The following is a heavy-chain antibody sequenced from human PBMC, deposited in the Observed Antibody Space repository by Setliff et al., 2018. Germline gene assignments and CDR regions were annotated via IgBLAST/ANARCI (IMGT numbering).Heavy chain of an antibody. CDR1: GGSISSSNW. D-gene: IGHD6-13*01. Sequence: SETLSLTCAVSGGSISSSNWWSWVRQPPGKGLEWIGEIYHSGSTNYNPSLKSRVTISVDKSKNQFSLKLSSVTAADTAVYYCARAVQQLVVGAFDIWGQGTMVTVSS. V-gene: IGHV4-4*02. J-gene: IGHJ3*02. CDR2: IYHSGST. CDR3: ARAVQQLVVGAFDI.